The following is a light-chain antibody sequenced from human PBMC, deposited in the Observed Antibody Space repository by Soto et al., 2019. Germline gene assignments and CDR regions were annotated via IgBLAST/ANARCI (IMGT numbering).Light chain of an antibody. J-gene: IGKJ1*01. Sequence: AIHMTQPPSSLSASVGDTVTITCRASQGIRNDLGWYQQKPGKAPNLLIYAASSLQSGVPSRFSGSGSGTDFTLTISSLQPEDFATYYCLQDYNYPRTFGQGTKVDIK. CDR3: LQDYNYPRT. CDR2: AAS. CDR1: QGIRND. V-gene: IGKV1-6*01.